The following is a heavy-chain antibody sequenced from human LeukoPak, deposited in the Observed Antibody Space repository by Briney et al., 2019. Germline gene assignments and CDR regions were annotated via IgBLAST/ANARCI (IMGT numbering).Heavy chain of an antibody. D-gene: IGHD2-2*01. J-gene: IGHJ6*02. CDR1: GFTFKNYD. Sequence: PGGSLRLSCAASGFTFKNYDMSWVRQAAGKGLEWVSAISGTGGSTYYADSVKGRFTISRDNSKNTLYLQMNSLRPEDTAMYYCANAVCTTSSCSGFYGMDVWGQGTTVAVSS. CDR3: ANAVCTTSSCSGFYGMDV. CDR2: ISGTGGST. V-gene: IGHV3-23*01.